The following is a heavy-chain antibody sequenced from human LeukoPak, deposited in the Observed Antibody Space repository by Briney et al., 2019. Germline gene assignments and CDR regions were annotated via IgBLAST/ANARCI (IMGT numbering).Heavy chain of an antibody. J-gene: IGHJ4*02. D-gene: IGHD3-10*01. V-gene: IGHV3-23*01. CDR2: VSGSGGST. CDR1: GFTFSSNA. CDR3: ARGKGHDTSSTDY. Sequence: GGSLRLSCAASGFTFSSNAMSWVRQAPGKGLEWVSTVSGSGGSTYYADSVKGRFTISRDNSNNTLYLQMNSLRAEDTAVYYCARGKGHDTSSTDYWGQGTLVTVSS.